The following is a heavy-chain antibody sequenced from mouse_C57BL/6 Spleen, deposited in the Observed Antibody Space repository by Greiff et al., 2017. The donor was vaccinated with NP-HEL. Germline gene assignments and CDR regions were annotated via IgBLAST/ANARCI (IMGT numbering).Heavy chain of an antibody. CDR2: IHPNSGST. CDR3: ARGIYYDYDYYFDY. CDR1: GYTFTSYW. Sequence: QVQLKQPGAELVKPGASVKLSCKASGYTFTSYWMHWVKQRPGQGLEWIGMIHPNSGSTNYNEKFKSKATLTVDKSSSTAYMQLSSLTSEDSAVYYCARGIYYDYDYYFDYWGQGTALTVSS. V-gene: IGHV1-64*01. D-gene: IGHD2-4*01. J-gene: IGHJ2*01.